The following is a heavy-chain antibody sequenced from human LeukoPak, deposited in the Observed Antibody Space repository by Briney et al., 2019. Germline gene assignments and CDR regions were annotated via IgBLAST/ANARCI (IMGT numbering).Heavy chain of an antibody. D-gene: IGHD3-3*01. CDR2: ISDSGTI. J-gene: IGHJ4*02. CDR1: GGSISSYY. Sequence: SETLSLTCSVSGGSISSYYWSWVRQSPAKGLEWIGRISDSGTINYNPSLESRIIVSLDTSKNQFYLNLTSVTAADTAVYYCARQHDFWSGFYYWGQGTLVTVST. CDR3: ARQHDFWSGFYY. V-gene: IGHV4-59*08.